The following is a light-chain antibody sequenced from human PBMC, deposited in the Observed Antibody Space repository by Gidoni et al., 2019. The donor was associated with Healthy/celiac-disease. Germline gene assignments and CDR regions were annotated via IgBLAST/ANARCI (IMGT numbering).Light chain of an antibody. CDR3: QQRSNWPLT. J-gene: IGKJ4*01. CDR1: QSVSSY. Sequence: EIVVAQSPATLSLSPGGRATLSCRGSQSVSSYLAWCQQKPGQAPRLLIYDASNRAAGLPARFSGGGSGTDFTLTISSLVPEDFAVYYCQQRSNWPLTFGGGTKVEIK. CDR2: DAS. V-gene: IGKV3-11*01.